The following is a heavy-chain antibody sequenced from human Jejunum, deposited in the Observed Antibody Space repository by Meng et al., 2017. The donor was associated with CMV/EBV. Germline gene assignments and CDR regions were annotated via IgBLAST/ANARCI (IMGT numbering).Heavy chain of an antibody. D-gene: IGHD1-14*01. CDR2: ISAAGSGR. J-gene: IGHJ4*02. CDR1: GFEFSSSD. V-gene: IGHV3-23*01. Sequence: CAASGFEFSSSDRSWVRQAPGQGLEWVSTISAAGSGRYADSVKGRLTISRDNSESTLYLQMKSLSLEDTAIYYCVKPPRGFSPPFYWGQGTLVTVSS. CDR3: VKPPRGFSPPFY.